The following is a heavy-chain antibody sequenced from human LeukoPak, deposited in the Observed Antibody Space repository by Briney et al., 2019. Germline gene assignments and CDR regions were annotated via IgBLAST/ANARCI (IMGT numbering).Heavy chain of an antibody. CDR2: IRGRGGST. V-gene: IGHV3-23*01. Sequence: GGSLRLSCSASGFTFSNYAMYWVRQAPGKGLEWVSDIRGRGGSTYYADSVKGRFTISRDDSKNMLYLQMNSLRAEDTAAYYCAEVASSGYYPEYWGQGTLVTVSS. CDR3: AEVASSGYYPEY. CDR1: GFTFSNYA. J-gene: IGHJ4*02. D-gene: IGHD3-22*01.